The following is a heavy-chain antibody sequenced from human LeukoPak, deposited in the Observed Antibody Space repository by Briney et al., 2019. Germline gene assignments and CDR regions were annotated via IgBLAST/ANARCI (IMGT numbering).Heavy chain of an antibody. Sequence: GGSLRLSCAASGFTFSSYAMSWVRQAPGKGLEWVSLISGSGGITYYADSVKGRFTISRDNSKNTLYLQMNSLRAEDTAVYYCAREGSYGYGEFDYWGQGTLVTVSS. CDR2: ISGSGGIT. D-gene: IGHD5-18*01. CDR3: AREGSYGYGEFDY. V-gene: IGHV3-23*01. CDR1: GFTFSSYA. J-gene: IGHJ4*02.